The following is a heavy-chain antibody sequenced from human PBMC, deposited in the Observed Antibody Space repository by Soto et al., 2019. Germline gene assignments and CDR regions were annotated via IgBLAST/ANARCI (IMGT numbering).Heavy chain of an antibody. Sequence: SETLSLTCTVSGGSISSGDYYWSWIRQPPGKGLEWIGYIYYSGSTYYNPSLKSRVTISVDRSKNQFSLKLSSVTAADTAVDYCAGGIAARPLGYWGQGTLVTVSS. J-gene: IGHJ4*02. CDR3: AGGIAARPLGY. CDR1: GGSISSGDYY. D-gene: IGHD6-6*01. CDR2: IYYSGST. V-gene: IGHV4-30-4*01.